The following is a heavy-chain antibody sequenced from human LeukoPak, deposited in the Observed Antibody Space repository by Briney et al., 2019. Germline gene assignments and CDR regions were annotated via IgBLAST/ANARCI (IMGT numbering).Heavy chain of an antibody. Sequence: SETLSLTCAVYGGSFSGYYWSWIRQPPGKGLEWIGYIYYSGSTNYNPSLKSRVTISVDTSKNQFSLKLSSVTAADTAVYYCARARGRMVRGVIATYYFDYWGQGTLVTVSS. D-gene: IGHD3-10*01. CDR1: GGSFSGYY. V-gene: IGHV4-59*01. J-gene: IGHJ4*02. CDR3: ARARGRMVRGVIATYYFDY. CDR2: IYYSGST.